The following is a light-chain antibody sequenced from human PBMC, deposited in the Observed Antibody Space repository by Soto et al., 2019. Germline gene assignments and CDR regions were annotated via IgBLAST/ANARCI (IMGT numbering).Light chain of an antibody. CDR2: AAS. V-gene: IGKV1-9*01. Sequence: DIQLTQSPSFLSASVGDRVTITCRASQAIDTYLAWYQQNPGKAAKLLIYAASLLQSGVPSRFSGSGSGTEFTLTINSLQPEDFASYYCQQLNSFPFIFGQGTRLEIK. CDR3: QQLNSFPFI. J-gene: IGKJ5*01. CDR1: QAIDTY.